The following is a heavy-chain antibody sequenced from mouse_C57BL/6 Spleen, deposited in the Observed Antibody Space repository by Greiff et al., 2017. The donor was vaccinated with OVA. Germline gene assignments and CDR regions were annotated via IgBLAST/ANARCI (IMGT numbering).Heavy chain of an antibody. CDR3: AGNYYLDY. J-gene: IGHJ2*01. D-gene: IGHD2-1*01. CDR1: GYAFSSSW. V-gene: IGHV1-82*01. Sequence: QVQLQQSGPELVKPGASVKISCKASGYAFSSSWMNWVKQRPGKGLEWIGRIYPGDGDTNYNGKFKGKATLTADKSSSTAYMQLSSLTSEDSAVYFCAGNYYLDYWGQGTTLTVSS. CDR2: IYPGDGDT.